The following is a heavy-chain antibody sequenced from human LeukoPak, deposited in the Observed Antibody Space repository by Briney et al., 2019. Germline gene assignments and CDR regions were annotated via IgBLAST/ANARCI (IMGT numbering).Heavy chain of an antibody. CDR1: GFTFSSYT. CDR2: ISSRSIYI. Sequence: GGSLRLSCVVSGFTFSSYTMNWVRQAPGKGLEWVSSISSRSIYIYYADSVKGRFTISRDNAKNSLYLQMNSLRAEDTAVYYCARGYCSGGTCLLIFDYWGQGTLVTVSS. D-gene: IGHD2-15*01. CDR3: ARGYCSGGTCLLIFDY. J-gene: IGHJ4*02. V-gene: IGHV3-21*01.